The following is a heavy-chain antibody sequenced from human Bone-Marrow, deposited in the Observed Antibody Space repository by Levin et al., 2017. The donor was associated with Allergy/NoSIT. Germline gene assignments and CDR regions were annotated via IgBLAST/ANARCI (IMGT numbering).Heavy chain of an antibody. J-gene: IGHJ4*02. CDR1: GFTFSSYA. D-gene: IGHD3-9*01. V-gene: IGHV3-30-3*01. CDR2: ISYDGSNK. CDR3: ARIKEGARLRYFDWTFDY. Sequence: GGSLRLSCAASGFTFSSYAMHWVRQAPGKGLEWVAVISYDGSNKYYADSVKGRFTISRDNSKNTLYLQMNSLRAEDTAVYYCARIKEGARLRYFDWTFDYWGQGTLVTVSS.